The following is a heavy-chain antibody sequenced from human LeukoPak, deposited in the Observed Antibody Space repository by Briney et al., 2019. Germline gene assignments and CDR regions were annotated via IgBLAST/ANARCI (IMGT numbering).Heavy chain of an antibody. Sequence: GGSLRLSCAASGFTFSSYWMSWVRRAPGKGLEWVANIKQDGSEKYYVDSVKGRFTISRDNAKNSLYLQMNSLRAEDTAVYYCAKTPYYYGSGRSDYWGQGTLVTVSS. CDR3: AKTPYYYGSGRSDY. V-gene: IGHV3-7*01. J-gene: IGHJ4*02. D-gene: IGHD3-10*01. CDR1: GFTFSSYW. CDR2: IKQDGSEK.